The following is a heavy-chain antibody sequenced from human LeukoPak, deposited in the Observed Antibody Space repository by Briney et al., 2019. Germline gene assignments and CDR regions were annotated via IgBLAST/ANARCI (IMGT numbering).Heavy chain of an antibody. CDR1: GFTFSSYG. J-gene: IGHJ4*02. D-gene: IGHD3-10*01. V-gene: IGHV3-33*06. CDR2: IWYDGSNK. Sequence: PGGSLRLSCAASGFTFSSYGMHWVRQAPGKGLEWVAVIWYDGSNKYYADSVKGRFTISRDNSKNTLYLQMNCLRAEDTAVYYCAKGALLWFGELLYFDYWGQGTLVTVSS. CDR3: AKGALLWFGELLYFDY.